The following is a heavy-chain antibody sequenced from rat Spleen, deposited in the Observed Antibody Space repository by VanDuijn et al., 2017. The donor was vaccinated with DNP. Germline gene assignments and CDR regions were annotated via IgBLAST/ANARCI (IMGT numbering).Heavy chain of an antibody. CDR2: INYSGIT. CDR3: ARWNIGTTMRY. Sequence: EVQLQESGPGLVKPSQSLSLTCSVTGYSITSNYWGWIRKFPGNKMEWVGHINYSGITTYNPSHKSRISITRDTSKNQFFLQLNSGTTEDTATYFCARWNIGTTMRYWGQGVMVTVSS. V-gene: IGHV3-1*01. J-gene: IGHJ2*01. CDR1: GYSITSNY. D-gene: IGHD1-5*01.